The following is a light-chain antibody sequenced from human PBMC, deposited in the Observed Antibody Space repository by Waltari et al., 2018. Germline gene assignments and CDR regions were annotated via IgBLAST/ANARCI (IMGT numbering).Light chain of an antibody. Sequence: EIVLTQSPGTLSLSPGDRATLSCRASQSVSRALAWYQQNPGQAPRLLIYGASNRATGIPDRFSGSGSGTDFSLIISRLEPEDFAVYYCQQYVSLPVTFGQGTKVEIK. J-gene: IGKJ1*01. CDR1: QSVSRA. CDR3: QQYVSLPVT. CDR2: GAS. V-gene: IGKV3-20*01.